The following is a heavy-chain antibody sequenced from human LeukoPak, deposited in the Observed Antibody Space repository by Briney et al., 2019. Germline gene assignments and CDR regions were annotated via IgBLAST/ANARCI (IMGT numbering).Heavy chain of an antibody. CDR2: ISAYNGNT. CDR3: ARDRKADWQWLPTDY. CDR1: GYTFTSYG. V-gene: IGHV1-18*01. J-gene: IGHJ4*02. Sequence: ASVTVSCKASGYTFTSYGISWVRQAPGQGLEWMGWISAYNGNTNYAQKLQGRVTMTTDTSTSTAYMELRSLRSDDTAVYYCARDRKADWQWLPTDYWGQGTLVTVSS. D-gene: IGHD6-19*01.